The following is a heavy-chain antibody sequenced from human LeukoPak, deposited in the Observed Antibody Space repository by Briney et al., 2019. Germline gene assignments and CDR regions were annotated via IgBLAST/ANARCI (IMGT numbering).Heavy chain of an antibody. CDR1: GGSISPYY. Sequence: PSETLSLTCTVSGGSISPYYWCWIRQPPGKGLEWLGYIYYIGNTDYNPSLKSRLAISVDTSKNQFSLKLSSVTAADTAVYYCARSTGSTMFIDYWGQGTLVTVSS. D-gene: IGHD3-10*02. CDR2: IYYIGNT. J-gene: IGHJ4*02. V-gene: IGHV4-59*13. CDR3: ARSTGSTMFIDY.